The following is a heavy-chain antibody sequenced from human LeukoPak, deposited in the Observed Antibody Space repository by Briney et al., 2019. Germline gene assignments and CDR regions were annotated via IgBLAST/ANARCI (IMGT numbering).Heavy chain of an antibody. V-gene: IGHV3-30*18. Sequence: PGGSLRLSCAASGFTFSNYGMHWVRQAPGKGLEWVAVSSYDGGTKYYADSVKGRFTISRANSKDTLYLQMISLRAEDTAVYYCAKEACGGSCYSDYFDYWGQGTLVTVSS. J-gene: IGHJ4*02. CDR3: AKEACGGSCYSDYFDY. D-gene: IGHD2-15*01. CDR2: SSYDGGTK. CDR1: GFTFSNYG.